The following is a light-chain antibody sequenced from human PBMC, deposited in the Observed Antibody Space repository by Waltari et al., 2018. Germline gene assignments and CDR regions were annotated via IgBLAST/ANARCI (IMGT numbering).Light chain of an antibody. CDR3: QQYNSFSYT. Sequence: DIQMTQSSSTLSASVGDRVTITCRASQSISSWLAWYQQKPGKAPKVLIYKASSLESGVPSRFSGSGSGTEFTLTISSLQPDDFATYYCQQYNSFSYTFGQGTKLEIK. V-gene: IGKV1-5*03. CDR1: QSISSW. J-gene: IGKJ2*01. CDR2: KAS.